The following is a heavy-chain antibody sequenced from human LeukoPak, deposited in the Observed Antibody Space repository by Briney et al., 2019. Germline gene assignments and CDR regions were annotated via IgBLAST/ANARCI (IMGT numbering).Heavy chain of an antibody. CDR2: IKKDGSGK. V-gene: IGHV3-7*05. CDR1: GFTFSSYW. J-gene: IGHJ4*02. Sequence: GGSLRLSCAASGFTFSSYWMSWVRQAPGKGLEWVANIKKDGSGKYYVDSVKGRFAISRDNAKNSLYLQMNSLRAEDTAVYYGGRPYRYFFDYSGQGTMVSVCS. CDR3: GRPYRYFFDY. D-gene: IGHD3-16*02.